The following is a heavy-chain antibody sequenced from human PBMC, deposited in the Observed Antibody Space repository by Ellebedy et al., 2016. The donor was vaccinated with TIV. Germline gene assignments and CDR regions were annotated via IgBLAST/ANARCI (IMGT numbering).Heavy chain of an antibody. CDR3: AKLGFDILTGSGGMDV. D-gene: IGHD3-9*01. CDR1: GFTFSSYA. J-gene: IGHJ6*02. CDR2: ISASGGST. Sequence: GESLKISCAASGFTFSSYAMSWVRQAPGKGLEWVSAISASGGSTYYADSVKGRFTISRDDSKNTLYLQMNSLGVGDTAVYYCAKLGFDILTGSGGMDVWGQGTTVTVSS. V-gene: IGHV3-23*01.